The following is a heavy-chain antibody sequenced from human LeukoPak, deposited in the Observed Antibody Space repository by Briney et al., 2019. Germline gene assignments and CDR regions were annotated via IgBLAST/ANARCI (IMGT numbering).Heavy chain of an antibody. Sequence: PGGSLRLSCVASGFTFRHYNMNWVRQAPGRGLECIAYISSRSSTIYYADSVKGRFTISRDNAKKSLFLQMNSLRADDTALYYCARENFADLFDSWGQGTLVTVSS. CDR3: ARENFADLFDS. V-gene: IGHV3-48*01. CDR1: GFTFRHYN. D-gene: IGHD1-7*01. CDR2: ISSRSSTI. J-gene: IGHJ4*02.